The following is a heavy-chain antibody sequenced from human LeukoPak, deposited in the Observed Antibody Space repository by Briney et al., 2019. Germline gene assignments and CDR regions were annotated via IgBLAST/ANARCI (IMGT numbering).Heavy chain of an antibody. CDR3: ARGRDLWFGELSPFFDI. CDR1: GGSFSGYY. J-gene: IGHJ3*02. V-gene: IGHV4-34*01. D-gene: IGHD3-10*01. Sequence: PSETLSLTCAVYGGSFSGYYWSWIRQPPGKGLEWIGEINHSGSTNYNPSLKSRVTISVDTSKNQFSLKLRSVTAADTAVYYCARGRDLWFGELSPFFDIWGQGTMVTVSS. CDR2: INHSGST.